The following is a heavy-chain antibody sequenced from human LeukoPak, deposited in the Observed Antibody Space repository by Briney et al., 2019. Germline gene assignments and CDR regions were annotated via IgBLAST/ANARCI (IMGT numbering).Heavy chain of an antibody. CDR3: AKDGRRGGFDY. CDR1: GFTFSSYA. V-gene: IGHV3-30-3*01. J-gene: IGHJ4*02. CDR2: ISYDGSNK. D-gene: IGHD5-12*01. Sequence: GGSLRLSCAASGFTFSSYAMHWVRQAPGKGLEWVAVISYDGSNKYYADSVKGRFTISRDNSKNTLYLQMNSLRAEDTAVYYCAKDGRRGGFDYWGQGTLVTVSS.